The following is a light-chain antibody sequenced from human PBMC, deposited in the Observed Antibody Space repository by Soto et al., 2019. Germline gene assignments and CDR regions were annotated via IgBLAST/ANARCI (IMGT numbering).Light chain of an antibody. CDR3: SSHTGSSNRV. V-gene: IGLV2-14*01. CDR2: EVT. J-gene: IGLJ3*02. CDR1: SNDVGGYNS. Sequence: QSALTQPSSVSGSPGQSITISCTGTSNDVGGYNSVSWYQQHPGKAPKLMIYEVTNRPSGVSNRFSGSKSGNTASLTVSGLQDEDEADYYCSSHTGSSNRVFGGGTKLTVL.